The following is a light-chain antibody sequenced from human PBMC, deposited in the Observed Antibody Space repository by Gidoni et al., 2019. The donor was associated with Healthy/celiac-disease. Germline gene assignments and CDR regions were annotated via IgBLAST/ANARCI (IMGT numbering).Light chain of an antibody. CDR2: GAS. J-gene: IGKJ3*01. V-gene: IGKV3-20*01. Sequence: EIVLTQSPGTLSLSPGEIATLSCRASQSVSSSYLAWYQQKPGQAPRLLSYGASSRAPGIPDRFSGSGAGTDFTLTISRLEPEDFAVYYCQQWDTFGPGTKVDIK. CDR3: QQWDT. CDR1: QSVSSSY.